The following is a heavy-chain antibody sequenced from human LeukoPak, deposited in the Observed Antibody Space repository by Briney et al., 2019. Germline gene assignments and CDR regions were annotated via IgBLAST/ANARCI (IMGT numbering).Heavy chain of an antibody. CDR3: ATQNYYDSSGYSDY. V-gene: IGHV4-61*01. D-gene: IGHD3-22*01. CDR2: IYYSGST. Sequence: SQTLSLTCTVSGGSISSGSYYWSWIRQPPGKGLEWIGYIYYSGSTNYNPSLKSRVTVSVDTSKNQFSLKLSSVTAADTAVYYCATQNYYDSSGYSDYWGQGTLVTVSS. CDR1: GGSISSGSYY. J-gene: IGHJ4*02.